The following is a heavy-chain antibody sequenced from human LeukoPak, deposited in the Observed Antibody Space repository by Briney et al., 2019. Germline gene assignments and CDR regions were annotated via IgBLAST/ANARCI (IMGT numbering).Heavy chain of an antibody. V-gene: IGHV3-33*01. CDR2: IWYDGSNK. D-gene: IGHD1-1*01. J-gene: IGHJ4*02. CDR1: GFTFSSYG. Sequence: QAGGSLRLSCAASGFTFSSYGMHWVRQAPGKGLEWAAVIWYDGSNKYYADSVKGRFTISRDNSKNTLYLQMNSLRAEDTAVYYCARDFGTVGLDYWGQGTLVTVSS. CDR3: ARDFGTVGLDY.